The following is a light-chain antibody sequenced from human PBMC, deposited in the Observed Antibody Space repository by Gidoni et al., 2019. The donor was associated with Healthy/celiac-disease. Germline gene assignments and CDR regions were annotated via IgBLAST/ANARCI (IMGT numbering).Light chain of an antibody. Sequence: QAVLTQPPSVSGAPGQRVTISCTGSSSNIGAGSDFHWYQQLPGTAPKLLIYGNSNRPSGVPDRFSGSKSGTSASLAITGLQAEDEADYYCQSYDSSLSGSVVFGGGTKLTVL. CDR2: GNS. J-gene: IGLJ2*01. CDR3: QSYDSSLSGSVV. CDR1: SSNIGAGSD. V-gene: IGLV1-40*01.